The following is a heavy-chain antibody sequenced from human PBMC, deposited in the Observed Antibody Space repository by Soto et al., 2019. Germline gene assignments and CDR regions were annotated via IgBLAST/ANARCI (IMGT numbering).Heavy chain of an antibody. Sequence: SETLSLTCTVSGGSISSYYWSWIRQPPGKGLEWIGYIYYSGSTNYNPSLKSRVTISVDTSKNQFSLKLSSVTAADTAVYYCASLTTVTTTFDYWGQGTLVTVSS. CDR3: ASLTTVTTTFDY. CDR2: IYYSGST. V-gene: IGHV4-59*01. D-gene: IGHD4-17*01. CDR1: GGSISSYY. J-gene: IGHJ4*02.